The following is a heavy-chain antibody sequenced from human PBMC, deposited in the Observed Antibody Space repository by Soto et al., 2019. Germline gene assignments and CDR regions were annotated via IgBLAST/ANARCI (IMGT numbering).Heavy chain of an antibody. CDR1: GFTFSTYA. CDR3: AKTLYGGCDY. J-gene: IGHJ4*02. CDR2: IGGNGVTT. V-gene: IGHV3-23*01. D-gene: IGHD5-12*01. Sequence: GSLRLSCVASGFTFSTYAMSWVRQAPGKGLEWVSGIGGNGVTTHYADSVRGRFTISRDNSKNMVYLQMNSLRVEDTAVYYCAKTLYGGCDYWGRGTQVTVSS.